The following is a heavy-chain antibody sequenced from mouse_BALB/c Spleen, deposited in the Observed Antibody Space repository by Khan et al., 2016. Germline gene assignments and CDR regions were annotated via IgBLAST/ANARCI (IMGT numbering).Heavy chain of an antibody. V-gene: IGHV9-2-1*01. J-gene: IGHJ3*01. Sequence: QIQLVQSGPELKKPGETVKISCKASGYTFTDYSMHWVKQAPGKGLKWMGWINTETGEPTYADDFKGRFAFSLETSASTAYLQINHLKNEDTATYFCARRDDYDGFAYWGQGTLVTVSA. CDR2: INTETGEP. D-gene: IGHD2-4*01. CDR1: GYTFTDYS. CDR3: ARRDDYDGFAY.